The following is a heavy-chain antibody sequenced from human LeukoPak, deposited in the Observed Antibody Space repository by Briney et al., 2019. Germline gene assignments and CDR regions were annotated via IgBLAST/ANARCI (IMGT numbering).Heavy chain of an antibody. CDR1: GFTYSTYA. V-gene: IGHV3-23*01. CDR3: ARDNRVYHDSSGYSDF. Sequence: GGSLRLSCAASGFTYSTYAMSWVRQAPGKGRKWVSTISGSGDNTYYADSVKGRFTISRDNSKNTLYLQMNSLRAEDTAIYYCARDNRVYHDSSGYSDFWGQGTLVTVSS. D-gene: IGHD3-22*01. CDR2: ISGSGDNT. J-gene: IGHJ4*02.